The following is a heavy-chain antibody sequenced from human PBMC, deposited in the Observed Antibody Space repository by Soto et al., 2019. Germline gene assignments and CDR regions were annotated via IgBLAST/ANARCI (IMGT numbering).Heavy chain of an antibody. Sequence: QVQRVESGGGVVQPGRSLRLSCAASGFTFSSYDMHWVRQAPGKGLEWVAVISYDGSNKYYADSVKGRFTISRDNSKNTLYLQMNSLRAEDTAVYYCARDSRSSGWYYYYYYYGMDVWGQGTTVTVS. CDR1: GFTFSSYD. J-gene: IGHJ6*02. CDR2: ISYDGSNK. D-gene: IGHD6-19*01. CDR3: ARDSRSSGWYYYYYYYGMDV. V-gene: IGHV3-30-3*01.